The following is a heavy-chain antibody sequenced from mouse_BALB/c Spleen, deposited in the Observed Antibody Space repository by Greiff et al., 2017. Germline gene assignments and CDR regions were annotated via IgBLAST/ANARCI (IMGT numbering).Heavy chain of an antibody. Sequence: EVKLLESGGGLVQPGGSLKLSCAASGFDFSRYWMSWVRQAPGKGLEWIGEINPDSSTINYTPSLKDKFIISRDNAKNTLYLQMSKVRSEDTALYYCARYYDYDGGVYYAMDYWGQGTSVTVSS. J-gene: IGHJ4*01. CDR1: GFDFSRYW. V-gene: IGHV4-1*02. D-gene: IGHD2-4*01. CDR3: ARYYDYDGGVYYAMDY. CDR2: INPDSSTI.